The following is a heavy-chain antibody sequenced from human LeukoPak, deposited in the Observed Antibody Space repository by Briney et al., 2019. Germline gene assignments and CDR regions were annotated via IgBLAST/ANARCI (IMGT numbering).Heavy chain of an antibody. D-gene: IGHD5-18*01. Sequence: PWGSLRLPCAASGFTFSSYAMSWVRQAPGKGLEWVSGINGKGASTYYSDSVKGRFTISRDNSKNTLYLQMSSLRAEDTAIYYCAKDQGYSYYYLDYWGQGTPIIVSA. CDR3: AKDQGYSYYYLDY. CDR2: INGKGAST. J-gene: IGHJ4*02. V-gene: IGHV3-23*01. CDR1: GFTFSSYA.